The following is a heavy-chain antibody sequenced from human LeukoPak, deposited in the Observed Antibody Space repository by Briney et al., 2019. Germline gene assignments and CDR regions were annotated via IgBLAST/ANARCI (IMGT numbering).Heavy chain of an antibody. CDR2: INPSGGST. CDR3: ARSGYVGGYHDSSGYDYFDY. CDR1: GYTFTSYY. Sequence: VASVKVSCKASGYTFTSYYMHWVRQAPGQGLEWMGIINPSGGSTSYAQKFQGRVTMTRDTSTSTVYMELSSLRSEDTAVYYCARSGYVGGYHDSSGYDYFDYWGQGTLVTVSS. V-gene: IGHV1-46*01. J-gene: IGHJ4*02. D-gene: IGHD3-22*01.